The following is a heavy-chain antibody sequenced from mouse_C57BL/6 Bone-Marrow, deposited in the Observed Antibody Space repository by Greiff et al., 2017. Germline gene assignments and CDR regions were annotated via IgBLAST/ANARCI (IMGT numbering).Heavy chain of an antibody. V-gene: IGHV1-82*01. CDR1: GYAFSSSW. CDR3: ARSAMDY. CDR2: IYPGDGDT. J-gene: IGHJ4*01. Sequence: QVQLQQSGPELVKPGASVKISCKASGYAFSSSWINWVKQRPGKGLEWIGRIYPGDGDTNYNGKFKGKATLTADKSSSTAYMQLSSLTSEDSAVYFCARSAMDYWGQGTSVTVSS.